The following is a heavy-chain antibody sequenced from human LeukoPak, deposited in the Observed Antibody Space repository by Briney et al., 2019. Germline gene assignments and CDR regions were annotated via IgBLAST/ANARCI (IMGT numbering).Heavy chain of an antibody. CDR2: XXXXXXXT. Sequence: PGGSLRLSCAASGFTFSDYYMSWSRQAPGXXXXXXXXXXXXXXXTIYADSVKGXFTIXRDNAKNSLYLQRNSLRAEDTAVYYCXXEDIVVVPAAITDYYYYGMDVWGQRTTVTVSS. J-gene: IGHJ6*02. V-gene: IGHV3-11*03. D-gene: IGHD2-2*02. CDR3: XXEDIVVVPAAITDYYYYGMDV. CDR1: GFTFSDYY.